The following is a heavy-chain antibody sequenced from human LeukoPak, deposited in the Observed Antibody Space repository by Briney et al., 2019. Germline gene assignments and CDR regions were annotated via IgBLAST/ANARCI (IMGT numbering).Heavy chain of an antibody. D-gene: IGHD6-19*01. CDR3: ARDRSHSSGLNDY. J-gene: IGHJ4*02. CDR2: ISYDGSNK. Sequence: GGSLRLSCAASGFTFSSYGMHWVRQAPGKGLEWVAVISYDGSNKYYADSVKGRFTISRDNSKNTLYLQMNSLRAEDTAVYYCARDRSHSSGLNDYWGQGTLVTVSS. CDR1: GFTFSSYG. V-gene: IGHV3-30*03.